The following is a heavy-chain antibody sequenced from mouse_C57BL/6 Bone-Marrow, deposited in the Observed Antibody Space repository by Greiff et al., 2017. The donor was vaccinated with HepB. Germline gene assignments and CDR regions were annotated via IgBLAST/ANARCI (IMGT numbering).Heavy chain of an antibody. CDR3: ARSTHY. V-gene: IGHV1-42*01. D-gene: IGHD2-1*01. CDR1: GYSFTGYY. Sequence: VQLQQSGPELVKPGASVKISCKASGYSFTGYYMNWVKQSPEKSLEWIGEINPSTGGTTYNQKFKAKATLTVDKSSSTAYMQLKSLTSEDSAVYYCARSTHYWGQGTTLTVSS. J-gene: IGHJ2*01. CDR2: INPSTGGT.